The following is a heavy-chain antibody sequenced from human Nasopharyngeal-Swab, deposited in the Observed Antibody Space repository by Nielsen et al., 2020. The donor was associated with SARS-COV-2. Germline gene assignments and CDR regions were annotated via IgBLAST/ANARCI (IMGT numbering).Heavy chain of an antibody. CDR1: GFTFSSYG. Sequence: EGSLRLSCAASGFTFSSYGMHWVRQAPGKGLEWVAVIWYDGSNKYYADSVKGRFTISRDNSKNTLYLQMNSLRAEDTAVYYCASSTVTTWFDIWGQGTMVTVSS. J-gene: IGHJ3*02. CDR3: ASSTVTTWFDI. D-gene: IGHD4-17*01. V-gene: IGHV3-33*01. CDR2: IWYDGSNK.